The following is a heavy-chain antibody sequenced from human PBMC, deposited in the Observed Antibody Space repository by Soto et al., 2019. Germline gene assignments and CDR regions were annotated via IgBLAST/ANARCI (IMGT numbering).Heavy chain of an antibody. D-gene: IGHD3-16*01. J-gene: IGHJ6*02. CDR1: GGTFSSYA. CDR3: ARNNIGGVTAIDTCVGMDV. V-gene: IGHV1-69*12. Sequence: QVQLVQSGAEVKKPGSSVKVSCKASGGTFSSYAISWVRQAPGQGLEWMGGIIPIFGTANYAQKFQGRVTITADESTSTAYMELSSLRSEDTAVYYCARNNIGGVTAIDTCVGMDVWGQGTTVTVSS. CDR2: IIPIFGTA.